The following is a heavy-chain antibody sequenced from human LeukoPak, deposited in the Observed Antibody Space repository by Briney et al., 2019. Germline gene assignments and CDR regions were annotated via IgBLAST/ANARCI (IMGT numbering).Heavy chain of an antibody. D-gene: IGHD4-17*01. J-gene: IGHJ4*02. CDR2: IYYSGDT. Sequence: SETLSLTCTVSGGSISSSSYYWGWIRQPPGKGLEWVGSIYYSGDTYYNPSLKRRVTIAVNTSKNQFSLKLSSVTAADTAVYYCARHSGMTTVTAYLDCWGQGTLVTVSS. CDR3: ARHSGMTTVTAYLDC. V-gene: IGHV4-39*01. CDR1: GGSISSSSYY.